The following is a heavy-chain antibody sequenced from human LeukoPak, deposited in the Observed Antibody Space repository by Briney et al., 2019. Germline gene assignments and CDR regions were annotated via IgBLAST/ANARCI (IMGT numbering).Heavy chain of an antibody. CDR1: GFTFSTYG. V-gene: IGHV3-48*01. Sequence: PEGSLRLSCAASGFTFSTYGMSWVRQAPGKGLEWLSYISGSSSAINYADSVKGRFTISRDNAKNSLFLQMNSLRAEDTAVYYCATYSGYDRIFDYWGQGTLVTVSS. CDR2: ISGSSSAI. CDR3: ATYSGYDRIFDY. D-gene: IGHD5-12*01. J-gene: IGHJ4*02.